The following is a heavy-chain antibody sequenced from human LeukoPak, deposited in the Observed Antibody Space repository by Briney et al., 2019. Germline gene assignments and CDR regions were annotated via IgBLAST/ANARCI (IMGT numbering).Heavy chain of an antibody. CDR3: ARERVTGTTDLDY. D-gene: IGHD1-7*01. J-gene: IGHJ4*02. CDR1: GGSISSGDYY. CDR2: IYYSGST. V-gene: IGHV4-30-4*08. Sequence: PSQTLSLTCTVSGGSISSGDYYWSWIRQPPGKGLEWIGYIYYSGSTYYNPSLKSRVTISVDTSKNQCSLKLSSVTAADTAAYYCARERVTGTTDLDYWGQGTLVTVSS.